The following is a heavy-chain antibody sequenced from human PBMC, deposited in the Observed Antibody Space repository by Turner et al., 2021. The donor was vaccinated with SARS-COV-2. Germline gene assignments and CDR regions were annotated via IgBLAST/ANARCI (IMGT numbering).Heavy chain of an antibody. D-gene: IGHD1-26*01. Sequence: EVQLVESGGGLLQPGGSLRLSCAASGFTVSSNYMNWVRQAPGKGLEWVSIIYSGGSTYYADSVKGRFTISRDNSKNTLFLQMNSLRAEDTAVYYCARETREARFDPWGQGTLVTVSS. CDR3: ARETREARFDP. V-gene: IGHV3-53*01. J-gene: IGHJ5*02. CDR2: IYSGGST. CDR1: GFTVSSNY.